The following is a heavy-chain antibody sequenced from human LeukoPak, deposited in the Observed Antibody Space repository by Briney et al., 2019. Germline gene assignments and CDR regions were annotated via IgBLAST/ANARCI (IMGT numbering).Heavy chain of an antibody. CDR1: GGTFSSYA. D-gene: IGHD3-22*01. CDR2: IIPILGIA. V-gene: IGHV1-69*04. Sequence: SVKVSCRASGGTFSSYAISWVRQAPGQGLEWMGRIIPILGIANYAQKFQGRVTITADKSTSTAYMELSSLRSEDTAVYYCARAAVQYYYDSSGNYYFDYWGQGTLVTVSS. J-gene: IGHJ4*02. CDR3: ARAAVQYYYDSSGNYYFDY.